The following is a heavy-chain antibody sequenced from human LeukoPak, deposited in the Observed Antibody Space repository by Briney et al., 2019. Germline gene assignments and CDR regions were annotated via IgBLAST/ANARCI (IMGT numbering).Heavy chain of an antibody. CDR2: IRYDGSNK. V-gene: IGHV3-30*02. J-gene: IGHJ4*02. Sequence: PGGSLRLSCAASGFTFSSYGMHWVRQAPGKGLEWVAFIRYDGSNKYYADSVKGRFTISRDNSKNTLYLQMNSLRAEDTAVYYCAKDSSPIAARLDYWGQGTLVTVSS. CDR3: AKDSSPIAARLDY. CDR1: GFTFSSYG. D-gene: IGHD6-6*01.